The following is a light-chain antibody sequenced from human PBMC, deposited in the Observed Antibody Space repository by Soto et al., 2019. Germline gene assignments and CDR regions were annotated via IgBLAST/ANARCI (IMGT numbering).Light chain of an antibody. V-gene: IGLV3-21*02. J-gene: IGLJ2*01. CDR3: QVWDSSSDHRVV. CDR1: NIAIKS. CDR2: DDG. Sequence: SYVLTQAPSVSVAPGQTVRITCGGNNIAIKSVHWYQQKPGQAPVLVVYDDGDRPSGIPERFSGSNSGNTATLTITRVEAGDEADYHCQVWDSSSDHRVVFGGGTKLTVL.